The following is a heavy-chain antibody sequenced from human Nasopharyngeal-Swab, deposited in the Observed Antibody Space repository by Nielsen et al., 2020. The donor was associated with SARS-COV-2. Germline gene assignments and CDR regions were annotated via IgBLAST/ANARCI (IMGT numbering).Heavy chain of an antibody. Sequence: SETLPLTCTVSGGSISSIPFYWSWVRQSPGKGLEWIATVYYGGRTYYHPSLKSRVTLSVDSSNNQFSLKLTSVSAADSAVYYCARGRASMTYWGQGTLVTVSS. CDR2: VYYGGRT. V-gene: IGHV4-39*01. CDR3: ARGRASMTY. J-gene: IGHJ4*02. D-gene: IGHD6-6*01. CDR1: GGSISSIPFY.